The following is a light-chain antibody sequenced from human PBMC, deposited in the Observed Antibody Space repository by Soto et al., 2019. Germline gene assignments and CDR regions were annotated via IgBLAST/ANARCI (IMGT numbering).Light chain of an antibody. J-gene: IGKJ4*01. Sequence: DIQMTQSPSSLSAFVGDRVTITCRASQDIANFLAWYQQKPGKVPKLLIYAASTLQSGVPSRFSGSGSGTDFTLTISSLQPEDVATYYCQMCKVAPFTFGGGAKVDVK. V-gene: IGKV1-27*01. CDR3: QMCKVAPFT. CDR2: AAS. CDR1: QDIANF.